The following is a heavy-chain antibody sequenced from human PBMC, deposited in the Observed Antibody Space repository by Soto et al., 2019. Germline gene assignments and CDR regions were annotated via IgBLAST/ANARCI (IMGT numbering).Heavy chain of an antibody. V-gene: IGHV3-66*01. CDR3: ARAPPRAAAGTGDY. D-gene: IGHD6-13*01. CDR1: GFTVSSNS. J-gene: IGHJ4*02. CDR2: IYSGGST. Sequence: EVQLVESGGGLVQPGGSLRLSCAASGFTVSSNSMSWVRQAPGKGLEWVSVIYSGGSTYYADSVKGRFTISRDNSKNTLYLQMNSLRAEDTAVYYCARAPPRAAAGTGDYWGQGTLVTVSS.